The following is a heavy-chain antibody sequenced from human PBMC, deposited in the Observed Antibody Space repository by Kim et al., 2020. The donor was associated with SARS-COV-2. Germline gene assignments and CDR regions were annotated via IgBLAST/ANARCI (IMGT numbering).Heavy chain of an antibody. CDR2: ISYDGSNK. Sequence: GGSLRLSCAASGFTFSSYAMHWVRQAPGKGLEWVAVISYDGSNKYYADSVKGRFIISRDNSKNTLYLQMNRLRAEETAVYYCARAIPEFDYWGQGTLFTVSS. V-gene: IGHV3-30*04. J-gene: IGHJ4*02. CDR1: GFTFSSYA. CDR3: ARAIPEFDY.